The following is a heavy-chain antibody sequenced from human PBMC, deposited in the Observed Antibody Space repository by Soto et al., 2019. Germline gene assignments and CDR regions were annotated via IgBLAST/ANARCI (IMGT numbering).Heavy chain of an antibody. V-gene: IGHV3-21*01. CDR1: GFTFSSYS. CDR3: ARDRDGYNYYYYYGMDV. J-gene: IGHJ6*02. CDR2: ISSSSSYI. Sequence: VSLRLSCAASGFTFSSYSMNWVRQAPGKGLEWVSSISSSSSYIYYADSVKGRFTISRDNAKNSLYLQMNSLRAEDTAVYYCARDRDGYNYYYYYGMDVWGQGTTVTVSS. D-gene: IGHD5-12*01.